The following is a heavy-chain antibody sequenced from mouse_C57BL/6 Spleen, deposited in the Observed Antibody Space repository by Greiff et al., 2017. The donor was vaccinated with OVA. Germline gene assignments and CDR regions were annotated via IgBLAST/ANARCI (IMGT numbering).Heavy chain of an antibody. Sequence: QVQLQQPGAELVKPGASVKMSCKASGYTFTSYWITWVKQRPGQGLEWIGDIYPGSGSTNSNEKFKRKATLSVDTSSSTAYMQLSSLTSEDSAVYYCARAYYSNYGGYAMDYWGQGTSVTVSS. D-gene: IGHD2-5*01. V-gene: IGHV1-55*01. J-gene: IGHJ4*01. CDR1: GYTFTSYW. CDR2: IYPGSGST. CDR3: ARAYYSNYGGYAMDY.